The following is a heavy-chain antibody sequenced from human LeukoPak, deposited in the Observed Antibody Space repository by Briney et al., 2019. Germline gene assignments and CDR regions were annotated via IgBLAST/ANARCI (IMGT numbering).Heavy chain of an antibody. D-gene: IGHD4-11*01. Sequence: GGSLRLSCAASGFTFSSYAMHWVRQAPGKGLEWVAVISYDGSNKYYADSVKGRFTISRDNSKNTLYLQMNSLRAEDTAVYYCTTAHTVTTDWGQGTLVTVSS. CDR2: ISYDGSNK. CDR1: GFTFSSYA. V-gene: IGHV3-30-3*01. J-gene: IGHJ4*02. CDR3: TTAHTVTTD.